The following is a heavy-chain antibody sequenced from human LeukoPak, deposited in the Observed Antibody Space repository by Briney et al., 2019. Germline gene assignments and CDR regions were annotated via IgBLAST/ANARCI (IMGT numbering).Heavy chain of an antibody. Sequence: SETLSLTCTVSGGSISSYYWSWIRQPPGKGLEWFGYIYYSGSTNYNPSLKSRVTISVDTSKNQFSLKLSSVTAADTAVYYCARVNAALYDYWGQGTLVTVSS. CDR3: ARVNAALYDY. CDR2: IYYSGST. V-gene: IGHV4-59*01. D-gene: IGHD2-2*02. J-gene: IGHJ4*02. CDR1: GGSISSYY.